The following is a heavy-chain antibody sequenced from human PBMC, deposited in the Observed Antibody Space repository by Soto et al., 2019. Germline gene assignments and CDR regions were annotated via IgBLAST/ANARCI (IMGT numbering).Heavy chain of an antibody. CDR3: ARRYGYSFDY. J-gene: IGHJ4*02. V-gene: IGHV4-59*08. CDR1: GGSISSYY. CDR2: IYNSGRT. D-gene: IGHD1-1*01. Sequence: QVQLQESGPGLVKPSETLSLTCTVSGGSISSYYWSWIRQPPGKGLEWIGYIYNSGRTNYNPSLKSRVTISVDTSKNQFSLKLSSGTAADTAVYCCARRYGYSFDYWGQGTLVNVSS.